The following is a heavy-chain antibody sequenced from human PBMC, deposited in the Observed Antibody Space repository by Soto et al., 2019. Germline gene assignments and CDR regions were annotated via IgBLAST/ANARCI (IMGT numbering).Heavy chain of an antibody. J-gene: IGHJ5*02. CDR1: GGTFSTYG. Sequence: QVQLVQSGAEVKKPGSSVKVSCKSSGGTFSTYGFFWVRQAPGQGLEWMGGIIPIFGTTNYAQKFQDRVKIPTDEATSTVYKEPTSRKSEDTAVEYCARGGVRGVYSPPRIDPRGQGTRVNVAS. CDR2: IIPIFGTT. CDR3: ARGGVRGVYSPPRIDP. V-gene: IGHV1-69*01. D-gene: IGHD2-15*01.